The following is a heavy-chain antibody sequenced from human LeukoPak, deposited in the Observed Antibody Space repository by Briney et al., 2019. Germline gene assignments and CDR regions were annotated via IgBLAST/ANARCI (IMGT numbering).Heavy chain of an antibody. CDR3: ANLKAAAGEGY. CDR1: GFTFSTYA. CDR2: ISGSGGST. J-gene: IGHJ4*02. D-gene: IGHD6-13*01. V-gene: IGHV3-23*01. Sequence: GGSLRLSCAASGFTFSTYAMSWVRQAPGKGLEWVSAISGSGGSTYYADSVKGRFTISRDNSKNTLYLQMNSLRAEDTAVYYCANLKAAAGEGYWGQGTLVTVSS.